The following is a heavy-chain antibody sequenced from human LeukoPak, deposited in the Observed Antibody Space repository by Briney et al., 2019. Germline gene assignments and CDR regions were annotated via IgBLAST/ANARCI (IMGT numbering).Heavy chain of an antibody. Sequence: PSETLSRNSGVSGGSISSTNWWSWVRQPPGQGLEWIGEISLTGQTNYNPSLNGRVTMSLDESRNQLSLKLTSVTAADTAIYYCSRESGAFRPFGYWGQGTLVIVPP. CDR3: SRESGAFRPFGY. CDR2: ISLTGQT. CDR1: GGSISSTNW. D-gene: IGHD1-26*01. J-gene: IGHJ4*02. V-gene: IGHV4-4*02.